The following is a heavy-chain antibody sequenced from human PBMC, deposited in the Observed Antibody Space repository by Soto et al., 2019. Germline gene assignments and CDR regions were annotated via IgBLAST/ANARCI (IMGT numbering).Heavy chain of an antibody. V-gene: IGHV3-15*07. CDR2: IKSKTDGGTT. D-gene: IGHD3-10*01. Sequence: GGSLRLSCAASGVTFGNAWMNWVGQGPGKGLEWVGRIKSKTDGGTTDYAAPVKGRFTISRDDSKNTLYLQMNSLKTEDTAVYYCTTDHDGSGSYYKVIWFYLWGKGNLVTVYS. CDR1: GVTFGNAW. CDR3: TTDHDGSGSYYKVIWFYL. J-gene: IGHJ5*02.